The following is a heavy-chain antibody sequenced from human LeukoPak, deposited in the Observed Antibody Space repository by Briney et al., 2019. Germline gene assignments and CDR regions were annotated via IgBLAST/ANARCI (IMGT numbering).Heavy chain of an antibody. CDR1: GFSFSSYR. D-gene: IGHD1-26*01. CDR3: AKVHLRIEIYAFDV. Sequence: GGSLRLSCAASGFSFSSYRMNWVRQAPGKGLEWVSSVSNSGDYIHYADSVKGRFTISRDNSKNTLFLQMNSLRVEDTAVYYCAKVHLRIEIYAFDVWGQGTMVTVSS. J-gene: IGHJ3*01. V-gene: IGHV3-21*01. CDR2: VSNSGDYI.